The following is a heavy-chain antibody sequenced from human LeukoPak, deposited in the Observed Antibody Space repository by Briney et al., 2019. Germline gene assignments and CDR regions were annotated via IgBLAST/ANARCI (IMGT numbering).Heavy chain of an antibody. V-gene: IGHV1-69*04. D-gene: IGHD2-2*01. CDR1: GGTFSSYA. CDR2: IIPIFGIA. CDR3: ARDQWGDIVVVPAATGGDYGMDV. Sequence: SVKVSCKASGGTFSSYAISWVRQAPGQGLEWMGRIIPIFGIANYAQKFQGRVTITADKSTSTAYMELSSLRSEDTAVYYCARDQWGDIVVVPAATGGDYGMDVWGKGTTVTVSS. J-gene: IGHJ6*04.